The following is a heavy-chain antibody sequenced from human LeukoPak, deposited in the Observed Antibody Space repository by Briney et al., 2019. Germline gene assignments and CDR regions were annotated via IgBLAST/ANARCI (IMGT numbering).Heavy chain of an antibody. V-gene: IGHV4-59*01. CDR3: ARIVPAAIPDNWFDP. J-gene: IGHJ5*02. Sequence: PSETLSLTCTVAGGSISSYYWSWIRQPPGKGLEWIGYIYYSGSTNYNPSLKSRVTISVDTSKNQFSLKLSSVTAADTAVYYCARIVPAAIPDNWFDPWGQATLVTVSS. CDR1: GGSISSYY. D-gene: IGHD2-2*02. CDR2: IYYSGST.